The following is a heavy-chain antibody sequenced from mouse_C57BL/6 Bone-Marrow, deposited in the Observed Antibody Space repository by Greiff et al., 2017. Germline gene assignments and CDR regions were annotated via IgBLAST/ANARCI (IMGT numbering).Heavy chain of an antibody. D-gene: IGHD4-1*01. CDR2: IYPRSGNT. Sequence: QVQLQQSGAELARPGASVKLSCKASGYTFTSYGISWVKQRTGQGLEWIGEIYPRSGNTYYNEKFKGKATLTEDKSSSTAYMELRSLTSEDSAVYYCATPNWDEAMDYWGQGTSVTVSS. CDR3: ATPNWDEAMDY. V-gene: IGHV1-81*01. J-gene: IGHJ4*01. CDR1: GYTFTSYG.